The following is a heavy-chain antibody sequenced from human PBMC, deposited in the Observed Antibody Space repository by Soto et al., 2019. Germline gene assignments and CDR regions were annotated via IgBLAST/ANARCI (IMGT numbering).Heavy chain of an antibody. J-gene: IGHJ6*02. Sequence: ASVKVSCKASGYTFTSYDINWVRQATGQGLEWMGWMNPSSGNTGYAQKFQGRVTMTRNTSISTAYMELSSLRSEDTAVYYCARGRAYYDFWSGYYRDYYGMDVWGQGTTVTVSS. D-gene: IGHD3-3*01. CDR2: MNPSSGNT. CDR1: GYTFTSYD. CDR3: ARGRAYYDFWSGYYRDYYGMDV. V-gene: IGHV1-8*01.